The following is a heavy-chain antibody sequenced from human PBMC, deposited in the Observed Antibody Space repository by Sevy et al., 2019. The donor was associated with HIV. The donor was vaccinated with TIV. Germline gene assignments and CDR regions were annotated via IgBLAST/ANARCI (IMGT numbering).Heavy chain of an antibody. CDR3: AKDRYCSGGNCPLDY. Sequence: GGSLRLSCTASGITLSTYAMKWVRQAPGKGLEWVSGIDDSGTKTYYADSGKGRFTISRENTKNTVSLQMKSLRAEDTAVYYCAKDRYCSGGNCPLDYWGQGTLVTVSS. CDR2: IDDSGTKT. D-gene: IGHD2-15*01. V-gene: IGHV3-23*01. CDR1: GITLSTYA. J-gene: IGHJ4*02.